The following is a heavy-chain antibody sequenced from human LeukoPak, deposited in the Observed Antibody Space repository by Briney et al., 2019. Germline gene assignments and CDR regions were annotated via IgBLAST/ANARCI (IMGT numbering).Heavy chain of an antibody. V-gene: IGHV3-30*02. D-gene: IGHD6-19*01. Sequence: GGSLRLSCAASGFTFSGYGMHWVRQAPGKGLEWVAIIRYDGSNKYYADSVKGRFTISRDNSKNTLYLQMNSLRAEDTAVYYCARGTYSSGWYYFDYWGQGTLVTVSS. CDR2: IRYDGSNK. CDR1: GFTFSGYG. J-gene: IGHJ4*02. CDR3: ARGTYSSGWYYFDY.